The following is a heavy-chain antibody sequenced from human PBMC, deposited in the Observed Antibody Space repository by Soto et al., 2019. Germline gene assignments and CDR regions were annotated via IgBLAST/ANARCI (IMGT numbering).Heavy chain of an antibody. CDR2: ITSKSDGGTT. V-gene: IGHV3-15*01. CDR1: GFSFTNAW. CDR3: TTPSGSWLAP. Sequence: EVQLVESGGGLVKPGGSLRLSCAASGFSFTNAWMSWVRQAPGKGLEWVGRITSKSDGGTTDYAAPVKGRFIISRDDSKNTLFLQMNSLKAEDTGVYYCTTPSGSWLAPWGQGTLVIVSA. J-gene: IGHJ5*02. D-gene: IGHD1-26*01.